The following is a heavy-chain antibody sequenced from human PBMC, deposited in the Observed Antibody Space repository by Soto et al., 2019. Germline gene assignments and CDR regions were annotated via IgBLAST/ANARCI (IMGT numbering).Heavy chain of an antibody. Sequence: SETLSLTCAVYGGSFSGYYWSWIRQPPGKGLEWIGEINHSGSTNYNPSLKSRVTISVDTSKNQFSLKLSSVTAADTAVYYCARAAPRYSSGYYVVYWGQGTLVTVSS. D-gene: IGHD3-22*01. J-gene: IGHJ4*02. CDR3: ARAAPRYSSGYYVVY. CDR1: GGSFSGYY. V-gene: IGHV4-34*01. CDR2: INHSGST.